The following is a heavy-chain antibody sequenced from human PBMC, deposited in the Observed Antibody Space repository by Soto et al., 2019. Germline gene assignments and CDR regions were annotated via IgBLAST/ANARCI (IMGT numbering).Heavy chain of an antibody. CDR2: ISPSGGAT. CDR3: AKQAVSWGVKGGVYYSDY. V-gene: IGHV3-23*01. J-gene: IGHJ4*02. D-gene: IGHD3-10*01. CDR1: GFTFSSYV. Sequence: EVQLLESGGDLVQPGGSLRLSCAASGFTFSSYVVSWVRQAPGKGPEWVSAISPSGGATTYADSVKGRFIISRDNSKNTWFLQMNSLSADDTAVYFCAKQAVSWGVKGGVYYSDYWGQGPLVTVSS.